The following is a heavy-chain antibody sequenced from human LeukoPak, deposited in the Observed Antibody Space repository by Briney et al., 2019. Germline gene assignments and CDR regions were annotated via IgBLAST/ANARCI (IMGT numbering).Heavy chain of an antibody. CDR3: YGGDAEN. Sequence: PGGSMRLSCAASGFTFSSYWMHWVRQAPGKGLVWVSRINTDGSSTRYADSVKGRFTISRDNAKSTLYLQMNSLRAEDTAVYYCYGGDAENWGQGTLVTVFS. CDR1: GFTFSSYW. V-gene: IGHV3-74*01. CDR2: INTDGSST. J-gene: IGHJ1*01. D-gene: IGHD2-21*01.